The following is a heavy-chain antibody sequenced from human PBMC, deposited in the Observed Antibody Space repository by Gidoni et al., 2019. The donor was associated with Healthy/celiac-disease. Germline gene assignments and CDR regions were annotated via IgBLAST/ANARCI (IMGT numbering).Heavy chain of an antibody. Sequence: EVQLLEYGGGWVEPGGPLRLSCAASVFTFSSYAMSWVRKAPGKGLECVSAISGSGGSTYYADSVKGRFTISRDNSKNTLCLQMNSLRAEDTAVYYCAKAEREAVAGTYFDYWGQGTLVTVSS. V-gene: IGHV3-23*01. CDR1: VFTFSSYA. D-gene: IGHD6-19*01. CDR2: ISGSGGST. J-gene: IGHJ4*02. CDR3: AKAEREAVAGTYFDY.